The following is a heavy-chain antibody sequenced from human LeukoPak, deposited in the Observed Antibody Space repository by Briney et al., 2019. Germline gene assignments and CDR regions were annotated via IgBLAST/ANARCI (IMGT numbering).Heavy chain of an antibody. CDR3: ARAYSGYDFDY. J-gene: IGHJ4*02. V-gene: IGHV3-21*01. CDR1: GFTFSSYS. D-gene: IGHD5-12*01. CDR2: ISSSSSYI. Sequence: GGSLRLSCAASGFTFSSYSMNWVRRAPGKGLEWVSSISSSSSYIYYADSVKGRFTISRDNAKNSLYLQMNSLRAEDTAVYYCARAYSGYDFDYWGQGTLVTVSS.